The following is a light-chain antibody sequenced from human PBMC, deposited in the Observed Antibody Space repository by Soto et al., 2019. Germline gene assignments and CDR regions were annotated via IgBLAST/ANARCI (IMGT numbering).Light chain of an antibody. J-gene: IGKJ1*01. CDR1: QTVSSW. V-gene: IGKV1-5*03. CDR3: QQYNHYWS. Sequence: DIQMTQSPSTLSASVGDRVIITCRASQTVSSWLAWYQQKPGKAPKLLIYTASSLESGVPSRFSGSGSGTEFTLTISSLQHDDFATYYCQQYNHYWSFGQGTKV. CDR2: TAS.